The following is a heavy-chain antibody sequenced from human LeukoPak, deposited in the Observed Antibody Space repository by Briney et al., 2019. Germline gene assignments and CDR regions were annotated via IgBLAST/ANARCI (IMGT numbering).Heavy chain of an antibody. CDR3: ARDYGSDSCQLPF. D-gene: IGHD2-2*01. V-gene: IGHV1-18*01. J-gene: IGHJ3*01. Sequence: ASVKVSCKASGYSFSTYGISWLRQAPGQGLEWMGWISGKSGKRNYAQKLQGRVTMTTNTSTSTAYMELTSLTSDDTAVYYCARDYGSDSCQLPFWGQGTMVTVSS. CDR1: GYSFSTYG. CDR2: ISGKSGKR.